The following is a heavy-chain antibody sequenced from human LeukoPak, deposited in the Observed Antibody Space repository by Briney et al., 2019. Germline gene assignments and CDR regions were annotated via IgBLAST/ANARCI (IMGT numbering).Heavy chain of an antibody. CDR2: ISYDGSNK. V-gene: IGHV3-30*18. CDR3: AKVIVVVPVAPMDY. J-gene: IGHJ4*02. Sequence: PGGSLRLSCAASGFTFSSYGMHWVRQAPGKGLEWVAVISYDGSNKYYADSVKGRFTISRDNSKNTLYLQMNSLRAEDTAVYYCAKVIVVVPVAPMDYWGQGTLVTVSS. D-gene: IGHD2-2*01. CDR1: GFTFSSYG.